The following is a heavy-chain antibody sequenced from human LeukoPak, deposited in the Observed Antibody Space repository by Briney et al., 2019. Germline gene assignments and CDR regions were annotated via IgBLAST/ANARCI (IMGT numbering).Heavy chain of an antibody. Sequence: PSETLSLTCSVFGGSIGSYHWNWIRQPSGKGLEWIGIVFNNGGTKHNPSLKSRVAISVDTSKNQFALKLSSVTAADTAVYYCVASYGGYVLDYWGQGALVIVSS. CDR2: VFNNGGT. J-gene: IGHJ4*02. D-gene: IGHD5-12*01. CDR3: VASYGGYVLDY. CDR1: GGSIGSYH. V-gene: IGHV4-59*01.